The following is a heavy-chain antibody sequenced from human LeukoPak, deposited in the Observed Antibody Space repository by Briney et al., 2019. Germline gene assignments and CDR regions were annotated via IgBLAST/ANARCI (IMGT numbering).Heavy chain of an antibody. Sequence: PGGSLRLSCAASGFTFSSYAMSWVRQAPGKGLEWVSAISGSGGSTYYADSVKGRFTISRDNSKNTLFLQMNSLRAEDTAVYYCAKQPYQLLYQIFFDYWGQGTLVTVSS. CDR1: GFTFSSYA. D-gene: IGHD2-2*02. V-gene: IGHV3-23*01. CDR3: AKQPYQLLYQIFFDY. CDR2: ISGSGGST. J-gene: IGHJ4*02.